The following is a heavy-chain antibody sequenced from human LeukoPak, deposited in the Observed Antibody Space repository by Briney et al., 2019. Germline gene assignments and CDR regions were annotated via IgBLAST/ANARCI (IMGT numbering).Heavy chain of an antibody. CDR3: ARGTSMITFGGVIVKDAFDI. CDR1: GGSFSGYY. Sequence: SETLSLTCAVYGGSFSGYYWSWIRQPPGKGLEWIGEINHSGSTNYNPSLKSRVTISVDTSKNQFSLKLSSVTAADTAVYYCARGTSMITFGGVIVKDAFDIWGQGTMVTVSS. CDR2: INHSGST. J-gene: IGHJ3*02. D-gene: IGHD3-16*02. V-gene: IGHV4-34*01.